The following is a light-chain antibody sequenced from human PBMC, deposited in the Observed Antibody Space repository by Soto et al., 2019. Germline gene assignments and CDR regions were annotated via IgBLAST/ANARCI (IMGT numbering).Light chain of an antibody. CDR2: DDT. Sequence: QSALTQPASVSGSPGQSITISCTGTVGLVSWYQQHPGKVPKLIIYDDTKRPSGVSSRFSSSKSGNTASLTISGLQTEDEADYYCCLYVGGRTYVFGTGTKLTVL. J-gene: IGLJ1*01. CDR3: CLYVGGRTYV. V-gene: IGLV2-23*01. CDR1: VGL.